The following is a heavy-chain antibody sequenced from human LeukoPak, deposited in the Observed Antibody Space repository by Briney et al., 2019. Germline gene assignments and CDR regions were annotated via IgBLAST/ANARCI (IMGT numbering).Heavy chain of an antibody. V-gene: IGHV3-74*01. CDR1: GFTFSSYW. D-gene: IGHD2-15*01. CDR2: ISSDGTTT. Sequence: PGGSLRLSCAASGFTFSSYWINWVRQAPGKGLVWVSRISSDGTTTFYADSVKGRFTISRDNAKNTLYLQMNSLRAEDTAVCYCARNLGYCSGGSCYTVGFDYWGQGTLVTVSS. CDR3: ARNLGYCSGGSCYTVGFDY. J-gene: IGHJ4*02.